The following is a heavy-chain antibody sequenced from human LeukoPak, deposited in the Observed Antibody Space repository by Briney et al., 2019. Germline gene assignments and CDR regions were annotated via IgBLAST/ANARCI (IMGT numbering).Heavy chain of an antibody. CDR1: GFTFSCYG. CDR2: IWYDGSNK. D-gene: IGHD3-3*01. J-gene: IGHJ4*02. V-gene: IGHV3-33*01. CDR3: ASDFGVAGLDY. Sequence: GRSLRLSCAASGFTFSCYGMHWVRQAPGKGLEWVAVIWYDGSNKYYADSVKGRFTISRDNSKNTLYLQMNSLRAEDTAVYYCASDFGVAGLDYWGQGTLVTVSS.